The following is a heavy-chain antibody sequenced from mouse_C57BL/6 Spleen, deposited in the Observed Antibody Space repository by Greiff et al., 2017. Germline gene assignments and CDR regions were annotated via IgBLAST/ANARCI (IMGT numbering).Heavy chain of an antibody. CDR3: ERKQYYGSSYCYYEV. D-gene: IGHD1-1*01. CDR2: LYPGDGDT. CDR1: GYAFSSSW. Sequence: QVQLQQSGPELVKPGASVKISCKASGYAFSSSWMNWVKQRPGKGLEWIGRLYPGDGDTIYTRKFTGKATLPVDQSSSTAYMQLSSLTSEDSAVYFCERKQYYGSSYCYYEVWGTGTTVTVAS. V-gene: IGHV1-82*01. J-gene: IGHJ1*03.